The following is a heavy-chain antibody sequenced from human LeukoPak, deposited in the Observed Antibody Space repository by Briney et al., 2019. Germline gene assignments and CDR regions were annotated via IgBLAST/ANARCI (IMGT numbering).Heavy chain of an antibody. V-gene: IGHV1-2*02. CDR2: INPNSGGT. CDR3: ARDTTGTTIRGYMDV. CDR1: GYTFTGYY. D-gene: IGHD1-1*01. J-gene: IGHJ6*03. Sequence: ASVKVSCKASGYTFTGYYMHWVRQAPGQGLEWMGWINPNSGGTNYAQKFQGRVTMTRDTSISTAYMELSRLRSDDTAVYYCARDTTGTTIRGYMDVWGKGTTVTVSS.